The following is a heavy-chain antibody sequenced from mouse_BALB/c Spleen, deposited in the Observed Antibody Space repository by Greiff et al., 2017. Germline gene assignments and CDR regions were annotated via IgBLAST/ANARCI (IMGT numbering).Heavy chain of an antibody. CDR3: ARDESLYYGKKGGFDV. V-gene: IGHV5-9*03. CDR2: ISSGGGNT. CDR1: GFTFSSYT. D-gene: IGHD2-1*01. Sequence: EVQLVESGGGLVKPGASLKLSCAASGFTFSSYTMSWVRQTPEKRLEWVATISSGGGNTYYPDSVKGRSTISRDNAKNNLYLQMSSLRSEDTALYYCARDESLYYGKKGGFDVWGEGTTVTVS. J-gene: IGHJ1*01.